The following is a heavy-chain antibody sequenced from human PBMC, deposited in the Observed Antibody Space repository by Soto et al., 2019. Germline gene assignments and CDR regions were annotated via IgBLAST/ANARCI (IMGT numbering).Heavy chain of an antibody. CDR3: AKDLTRQLAYWLDP. V-gene: IGHV1-2*02. CDR2: INAHSGGT. J-gene: IGHJ5*02. D-gene: IGHD6-6*01. CDR1: GFSFTGYY. Sequence: ASVKFSCKASGFSFTGYYRHCLRQAPGQGLEWMGWINAHSGGTEYAQKFQGRVTLTRDTSIATAYLTLTSLTSDDTALYYCAKDLTRQLAYWLDPWGQGTQVTVSS.